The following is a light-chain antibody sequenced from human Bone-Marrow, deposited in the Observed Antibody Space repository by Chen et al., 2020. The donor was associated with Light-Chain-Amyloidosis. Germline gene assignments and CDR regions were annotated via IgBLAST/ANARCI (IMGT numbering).Light chain of an antibody. CDR2: KAS. V-gene: IGKV1-5*03. CDR1: QDIGDW. Sequence: DIRMTHSPPTLSASVGDRVTIPCRASQDIGDWLAWFQQKPGKAPNLLIYKASNLQRGVPSRFTGSGSGTEFTLTIDSLQPDDFALYFCQQYKSYTFTFGQGTQL. J-gene: IGKJ2*01. CDR3: QQYKSYTFT.